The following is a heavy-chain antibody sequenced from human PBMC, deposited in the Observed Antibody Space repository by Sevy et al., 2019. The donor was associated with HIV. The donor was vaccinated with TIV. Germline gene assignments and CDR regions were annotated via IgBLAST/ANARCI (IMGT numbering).Heavy chain of an antibody. D-gene: IGHD3-3*01. J-gene: IGHJ6*02. CDR1: GFTFSSYA. Sequence: GGSLRLSCAASGFTFSSYAMHWVRQAPGKGLEWVAVISYDGSNKYYADSVKCRLTISTDNSKNTLYLQMNSLRAEDTAVYYCARELYYDFWSGYKYYGMDVWGQGTTVTVSS. CDR3: ARELYYDFWSGYKYYGMDV. CDR2: ISYDGSNK. V-gene: IGHV3-30-3*01.